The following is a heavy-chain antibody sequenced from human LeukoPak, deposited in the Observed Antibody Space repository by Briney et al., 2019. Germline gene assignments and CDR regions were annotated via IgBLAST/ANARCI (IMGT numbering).Heavy chain of an antibody. V-gene: IGHV1-69*13. CDR3: ARCAPSGSNWFDP. CDR1: GGTFSSYA. Sequence: SVKVSCKASGGTFSSYAISWVRQAPGQGLEWMGGFIPIFGTANYAQKFQGRVTITADESTSTAYMELSSLRSEDTAVYYCARCAPSGSNWFDPWGQGTLVTVSS. J-gene: IGHJ5*02. D-gene: IGHD3-22*01. CDR2: FIPIFGTA.